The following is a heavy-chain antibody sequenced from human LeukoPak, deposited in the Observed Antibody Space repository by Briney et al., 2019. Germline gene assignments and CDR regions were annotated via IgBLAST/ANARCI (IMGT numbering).Heavy chain of an antibody. D-gene: IGHD3-16*01. CDR3: ARHLGDFDY. J-gene: IGHJ4*02. Sequence: SETLSLTCAVYGGSFSGYYWSWIRQPPGKGLEWIGEINHSGGTDYNPSLKSRVTISVDTSKNQFSLKLSSVTAADTAVYYCARHLGDFDYWGQGTLVTVSS. V-gene: IGHV4-34*01. CDR2: INHSGGT. CDR1: GGSFSGYY.